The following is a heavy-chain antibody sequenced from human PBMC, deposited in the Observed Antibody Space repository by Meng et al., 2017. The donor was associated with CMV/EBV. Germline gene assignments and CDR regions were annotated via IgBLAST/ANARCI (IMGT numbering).Heavy chain of an antibody. CDR2: IYSSGGT. J-gene: IGHJ4*02. Sequence: CTVSGGSIRSYYWSWIRQPAGKGLEWTGRIYSSGGTNYKSSLKSRVTMSVDTSRNQFSLKLSSVTAADTAVYYCARTDCSSTSCYLNYWGQGTLVTVSS. CDR3: ARTDCSSTSCYLNY. V-gene: IGHV4-4*07. CDR1: GGSIRSYY. D-gene: IGHD2-2*01.